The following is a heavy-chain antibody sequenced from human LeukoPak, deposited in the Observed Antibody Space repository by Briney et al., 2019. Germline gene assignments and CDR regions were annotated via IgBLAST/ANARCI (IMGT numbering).Heavy chain of an antibody. CDR3: ARPYSSGWYGEAEYFQH. D-gene: IGHD6-19*01. V-gene: IGHV4-59*01. J-gene: IGHJ1*01. CDR1: GGSISSYY. Sequence: PSETLSLTCTVSGGSISSYYWSWIRQPPGKGLEWIGYIYYSGSTNYNPSLKSRVTISVDTSKNQFSLKLSSVTAADTAVYYCARPYSSGWYGEAEYFQHWGQGTLVTVSS. CDR2: IYYSGST.